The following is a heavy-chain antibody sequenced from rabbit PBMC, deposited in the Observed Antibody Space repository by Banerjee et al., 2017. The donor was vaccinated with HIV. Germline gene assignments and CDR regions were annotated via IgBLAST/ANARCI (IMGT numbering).Heavy chain of an antibody. J-gene: IGHJ4*01. CDR1: GFTISSGYD. V-gene: IGHV1S45*01. D-gene: IGHD4-1*01. CDR2: IYAGSSGST. CDR3: ARDLAGLIGWNFNL. Sequence: QEQLVESGGGLVQPEGYLTLTCTASGFTISSGYDMCWVRQAPGKGLELIACIYAGSSGSTYYASWVNGRFTIPRPSSSAVTLQMASLTAADTATYFCARDLAGLIGWNFNLWGPGSLVTVS.